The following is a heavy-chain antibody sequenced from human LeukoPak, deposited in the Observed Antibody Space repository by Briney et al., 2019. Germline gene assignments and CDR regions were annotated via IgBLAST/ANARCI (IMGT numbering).Heavy chain of an antibody. CDR3: ARGTEMATIKGYYYYGMDV. D-gene: IGHD5-24*01. Sequence: GASVKVSCKASGGTFSSYAISWVRQAPGQGLEWMGGIIPIFGTANYAQKFQGRVTITADESTSTAYMELSSLRSEDTAVYYCARGTEMATIKGYYYYGMDVWGHGTTVTVSS. CDR2: IIPIFGTA. V-gene: IGHV1-69*13. CDR1: GGTFSSYA. J-gene: IGHJ6*02.